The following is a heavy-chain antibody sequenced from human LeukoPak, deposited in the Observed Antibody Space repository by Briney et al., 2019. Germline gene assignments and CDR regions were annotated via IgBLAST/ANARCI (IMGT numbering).Heavy chain of an antibody. CDR3: ARFSRTPGIPDYGSGSYAGLFDY. Sequence: AETLSLTCTVSGGSISSYYWSWIRQPPGKGLEWIGYYYYSGHTNYNPSLKSRVTISVDTSKNQFSLKLSSVTAADTAVYYCARFSRTPGIPDYGSGSYAGLFDYWGQGTLVTVSS. CDR1: GGSISSYY. D-gene: IGHD3-10*01. CDR2: YYYSGHT. J-gene: IGHJ4*02. V-gene: IGHV4-59*01.